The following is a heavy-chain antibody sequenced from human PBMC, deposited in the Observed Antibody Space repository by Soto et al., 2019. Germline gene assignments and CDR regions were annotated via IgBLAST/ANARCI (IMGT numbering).Heavy chain of an antibody. V-gene: IGHV3-30-3*01. Sequence: QVQLVESGGGVVQPGRSLRLSCAASGFTFSSYAMHWVRQAPGKGLEWVAVISYDGSNKYYADSVKGRFTISRDNSKNTLYLQMNSLRAEDTAVYYCARAPRGSYGTLGYWGQGTLVTVSS. CDR3: ARAPRGSYGTLGY. D-gene: IGHD3-16*01. CDR1: GFTFSSYA. J-gene: IGHJ4*02. CDR2: ISYDGSNK.